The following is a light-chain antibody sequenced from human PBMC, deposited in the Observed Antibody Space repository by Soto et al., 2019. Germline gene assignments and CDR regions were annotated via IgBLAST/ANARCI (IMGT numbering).Light chain of an antibody. J-gene: IGLJ1*01. CDR3: GADHGSGSNFVYV. V-gene: IGLV9-49*01. CDR1: SGYRNWN. Sequence: QSVLTQPPSASASLGASVTLTCTLSSGYRNWNEDWYQQRPGKGPWFVIRVGTGGIVGSKGDGIPDRFSVLGSGMNRYLNIKNIQEEDESDYHCGADHGSGSNFVYVFGPVTKLTVL. CDR2: VGTGGIVG.